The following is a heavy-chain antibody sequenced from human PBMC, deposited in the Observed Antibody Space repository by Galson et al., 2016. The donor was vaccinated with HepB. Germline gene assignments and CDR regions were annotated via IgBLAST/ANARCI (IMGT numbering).Heavy chain of an antibody. D-gene: IGHD5-18*01. CDR3: AGDTAMVTSDS. V-gene: IGHV3-21*01. J-gene: IGHJ4*02. Sequence: SLRLSCAASGFTSSTYSMTWVRQAPGKGLEWVSSISTGSTYIYYADSVKGRFTVSRDNAKNSLYLQMNSLRAEDTAVYYCAGDTAMVTSDSWGQGTLVTVSS. CDR2: ISTGSTYI. CDR1: GFTSSTYS.